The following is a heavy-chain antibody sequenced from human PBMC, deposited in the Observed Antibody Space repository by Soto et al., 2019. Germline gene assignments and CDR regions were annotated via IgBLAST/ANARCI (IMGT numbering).Heavy chain of an antibody. CDR3: GRGRSGELVVFY. CDR1: GYTFTGYY. J-gene: IGHJ4*02. V-gene: IGHV1-2*02. Sequence: ASVKVSCKASGYTFTGYYIHWVRQAPGQGLEWMGEISPNSGVTKYAQKFQGRVTMTRDTYISTVYLELSNLSPDDTAVYYCGRGRSGELVVFYWGQGTLVTVSS. D-gene: IGHD1-7*01. CDR2: ISPNSGVT.